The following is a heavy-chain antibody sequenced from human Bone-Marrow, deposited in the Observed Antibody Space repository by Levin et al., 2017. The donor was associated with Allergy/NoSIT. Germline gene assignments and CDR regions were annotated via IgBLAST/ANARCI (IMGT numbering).Heavy chain of an antibody. D-gene: IGHD6-19*01. J-gene: IGHJ6*02. CDR1: GFNFSDFG. CDR2: ISFAGRNE. V-gene: IGHV3-30*18. CDR3: AKSSVRYSSYYYGMDV. Sequence: PGGSLRLSCAASGFNFSDFGMHWVRQAPGKGLEWVAVISFAGRNEYYVKSVMGRFTIFRDNSKNTLYLQMNSLRPEDTGDYYCAKSSVRYSSYYYGMDVWGQGVTVTDS.